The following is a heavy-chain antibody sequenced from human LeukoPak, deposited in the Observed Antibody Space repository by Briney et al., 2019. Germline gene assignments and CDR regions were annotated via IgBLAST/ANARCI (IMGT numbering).Heavy chain of an antibody. J-gene: IGHJ3*02. Sequence: ASVTVSCKASGYTFTSYYMHWVRQAPGQGLEWMGIINPSGGSTSYAQKFQGRVTMTRDTSTSTVYMELSSLRSEDTAVYYCARDYQNPYDSSGYRSAFDIWGQGTMVTVSS. CDR3: ARDYQNPYDSSGYRSAFDI. CDR2: INPSGGST. V-gene: IGHV1-46*01. CDR1: GYTFTSYY. D-gene: IGHD3-22*01.